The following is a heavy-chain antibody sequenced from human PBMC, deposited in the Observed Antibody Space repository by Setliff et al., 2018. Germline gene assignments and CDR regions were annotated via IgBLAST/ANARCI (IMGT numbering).Heavy chain of an antibody. CDR3: ARGYCNSVGCFFAGWFDP. CDR2: INHTGRT. J-gene: IGHJ5*02. V-gene: IGHV4-34*01. Sequence: SETLSLTCEVSGGSFSDYYWSWIRQPPGKGLEWIGEINHTGRTNYSPSLKSRVTISVDTSKNQFSLKLSSVTAADSAVYYCARGYCNSVGCFFAGWFDPWGQGTLVTVS. D-gene: IGHD2-2*01. CDR1: GGSFSDYY.